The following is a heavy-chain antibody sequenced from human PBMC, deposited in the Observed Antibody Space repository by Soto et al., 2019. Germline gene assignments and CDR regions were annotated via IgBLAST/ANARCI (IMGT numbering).Heavy chain of an antibody. V-gene: IGHV4-61*01. CDR3: TTQGFGGLHGLVDV. CDR1: GGSISSINNHFSNHY. D-gene: IGHD3-10*01. Sequence: QVQLQESGPGLVKPSETLSLTCTVSGGSISSINNHFSNHYCSWIRLSPGKGLEWIGQISNIGFTRYHPSRKRRVSISVDTAKNQFPLKLTSVTAADTAVYYCTTQGFGGLHGLVDVWGQGTTVTVSS. J-gene: IGHJ6*02. CDR2: ISNIGFT.